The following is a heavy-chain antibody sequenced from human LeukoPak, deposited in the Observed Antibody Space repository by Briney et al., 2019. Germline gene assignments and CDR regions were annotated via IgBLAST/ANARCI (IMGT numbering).Heavy chain of an antibody. CDR3: TRDRLGSDY. CDR2: IYSGGST. V-gene: IGHV3-53*04. J-gene: IGHJ4*02. CDR1: GLTVSNNY. D-gene: IGHD7-27*01. Sequence: PGGSLRLSCVASGLTVSNNYMSWVRQAPGQGLECVSVIYSGGSTYHADSVKGRFTISRHNSNNTLYLQMNSLRVEDTAVYYCTRDRLGSDYWGQGTLVTVSS.